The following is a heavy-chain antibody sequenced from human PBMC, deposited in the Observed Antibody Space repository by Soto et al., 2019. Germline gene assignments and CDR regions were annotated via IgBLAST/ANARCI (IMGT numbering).Heavy chain of an antibody. J-gene: IGHJ5*02. V-gene: IGHV2-5*05. Sequence: SGPTLVNPTQTLTLTCTFSGFSLSTSGVGVGWIRQPPGKALEWLALIYWDDDTRYGPSLKSRLTITKDTSKNQVVLTMTNMDPVDTATYYCAHELVRGVINAWFDPWGQGTLVTVSS. D-gene: IGHD3-10*01. CDR1: GFSLSTSGVG. CDR2: IYWDDDT. CDR3: AHELVRGVINAWFDP.